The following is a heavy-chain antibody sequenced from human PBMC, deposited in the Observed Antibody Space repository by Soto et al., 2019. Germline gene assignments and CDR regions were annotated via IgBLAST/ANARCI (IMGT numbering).Heavy chain of an antibody. Sequence: GGSLRLSCAASDFTISSYGMSWVRQAPGKGLEWVSVIRGTGGTYYADSVKGRFTISRDNSKNTLYLQMNSLRAEDTAVYYCAKDVNYDILAGYYYYWGQGTLVTVSS. CDR1: DFTISSYG. V-gene: IGHV3-23*01. CDR2: IRGTGGT. D-gene: IGHD3-9*01. J-gene: IGHJ4*02. CDR3: AKDVNYDILAGYYYY.